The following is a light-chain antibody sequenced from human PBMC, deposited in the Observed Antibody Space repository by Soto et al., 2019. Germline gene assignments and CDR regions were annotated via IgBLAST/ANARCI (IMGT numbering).Light chain of an antibody. CDR1: SSDVGGYNY. Sequence: QSALTQPRSVSGSPGQSVTISCTGTSSDVGGYNYFSWYQQHPGKAPKLMIYDDSQRPSGVPDRFSGYKSGNTASLTISGLQAEDEADYYCCSYAGSYTQVFGTGTKLTVL. J-gene: IGLJ1*01. V-gene: IGLV2-11*01. CDR3: CSYAGSYTQV. CDR2: DDS.